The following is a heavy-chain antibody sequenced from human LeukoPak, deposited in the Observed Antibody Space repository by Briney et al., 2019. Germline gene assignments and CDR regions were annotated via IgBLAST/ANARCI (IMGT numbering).Heavy chain of an antibody. CDR2: IYHSGST. CDR1: GGSISSGGYS. D-gene: IGHD2-2*01. Sequence: SQTLSLTCAVSGGSISSGGYSWSWIRQPPGKGLEWIGYIYHSGSTYYNPSLKSRVTISVDKSKNQFSLKLSSVTAADTAVYYCARESGFFASSTRVDYYGMDVWGQGTTVTVSS. J-gene: IGHJ6*02. CDR3: ARESGFFASSTRVDYYGMDV. V-gene: IGHV4-30-2*01.